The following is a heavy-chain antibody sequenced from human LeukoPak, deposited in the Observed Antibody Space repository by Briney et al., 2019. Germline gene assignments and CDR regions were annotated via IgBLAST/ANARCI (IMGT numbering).Heavy chain of an antibody. Sequence: GGSLRLSCAASGFTFSSYAMHWVRQAPGKGLEWVAVISYDGSNKYYADSVKGRFTISRDNAKNSLYLQMNSLRAEDTAVYYCASTTRPSGPFDPWGQGTLVTVSS. CDR2: ISYDGSNK. V-gene: IGHV3-30*04. D-gene: IGHD1-26*01. CDR3: ASTTRPSGPFDP. J-gene: IGHJ5*02. CDR1: GFTFSSYA.